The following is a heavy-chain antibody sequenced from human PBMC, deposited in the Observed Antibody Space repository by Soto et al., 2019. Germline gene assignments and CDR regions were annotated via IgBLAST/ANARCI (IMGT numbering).Heavy chain of an antibody. CDR2: IYYSGST. D-gene: IGHD4-17*01. Sequence: QVQLQESGPGLVKPSQTLSLTCTVSGGSISSGGYYWSWIRQHPGKGLEWIGYIYYSGSTYYNPYRKSRVTISVESSKNQFSLKLSSVTAADTAVYYCAREDDYGDYDYFDYWGQGTLVTVSS. J-gene: IGHJ4*02. V-gene: IGHV4-31*03. CDR1: GGSISSGGYY. CDR3: AREDDYGDYDYFDY.